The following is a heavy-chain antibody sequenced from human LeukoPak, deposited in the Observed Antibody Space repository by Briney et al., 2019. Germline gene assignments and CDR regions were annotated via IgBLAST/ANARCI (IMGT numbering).Heavy chain of an antibody. J-gene: IGHJ6*03. CDR3: ARDLVGYSYASEGGDYYYYYYMDV. CDR2: IYTSGST. V-gene: IGHV4-61*02. Sequence: SETLSLTCTVSGGSISSGSYYWSWIRQPAGQGLEWIGRIYTSGSTNYNPSLKSLVIISVDTSKNQSSPKLSSVTAADTAVYYCARDLVGYSYASEGGDYYYYYYMDVWGKGTTVTVSS. D-gene: IGHD5-18*01. CDR1: GGSISSGSYY.